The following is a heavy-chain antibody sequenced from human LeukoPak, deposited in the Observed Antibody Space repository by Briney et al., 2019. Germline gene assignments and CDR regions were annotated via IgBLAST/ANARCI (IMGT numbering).Heavy chain of an antibody. J-gene: IGHJ5*02. CDR1: GYTFTSYD. V-gene: IGHV1-8*03. D-gene: IGHD2-2*01. CDR2: MNPNSGNT. Sequence: GASVKVSCEASGYTFTSYDINWVRQATGQGLEWMGWMNPNSGNTGYAQKFQGRVTITRNTSISTAYMELSSLRSEDTAVYYCARGFYCSSTSCYYWFDPWGQGTLVTVSS. CDR3: ARGFYCSSTSCYYWFDP.